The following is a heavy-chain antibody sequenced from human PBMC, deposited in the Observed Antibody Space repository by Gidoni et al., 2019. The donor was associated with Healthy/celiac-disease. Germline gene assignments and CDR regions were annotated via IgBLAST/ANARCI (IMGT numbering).Heavy chain of an antibody. D-gene: IGHD3-22*01. CDR2: ISGSGGST. J-gene: IGHJ4*02. CDR1: GFTFSSYA. V-gene: IGHV3-23*01. Sequence: EVQLLESGGGLVQPGGSLRLSCAASGFTFSSYAMSWVRQAPGKGLEWVSAISGSGGSTYYADSVKGRFTISRDNSKNTLYLQMNSLRAEDTAVYYCAKNAGITMIVVVTYYFDYWGQGTLVTVSS. CDR3: AKNAGITMIVVVTYYFDY.